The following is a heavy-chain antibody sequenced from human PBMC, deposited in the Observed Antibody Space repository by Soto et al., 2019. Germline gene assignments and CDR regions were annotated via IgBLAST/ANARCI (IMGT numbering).Heavy chain of an antibody. Sequence: GWSLRLSCAASGFTVSSNYMSWVRQAPGKGLEWVSVIYSGGSTYYADSVKGRFTISRDNSKNTLYLQMNSLRAEDTAVYYCARDRGVGDTKYCGMDVWGQGTTVTVSS. CDR2: IYSGGST. CDR1: GFTVSSNY. CDR3: ARDRGVGDTKYCGMDV. V-gene: IGHV3-53*01. J-gene: IGHJ6*01. D-gene: IGHD1-26*01.